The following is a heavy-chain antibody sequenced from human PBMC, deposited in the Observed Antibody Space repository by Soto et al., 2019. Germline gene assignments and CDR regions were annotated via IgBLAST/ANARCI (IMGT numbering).Heavy chain of an antibody. CDR2: INPNSGGT. Sequence: ASVKVSCKASGYTFTGYYMHWVRQAPGQGLEWMGWINPNSGGTNYAQKFQGRVTMTRDTSISTAYMELSRLRSDDTAVYYCARERIVVVPADGMDVWGQGXTVTVYS. CDR1: GYTFTGYY. J-gene: IGHJ6*02. CDR3: ARERIVVVPADGMDV. D-gene: IGHD2-2*01. V-gene: IGHV1-2*02.